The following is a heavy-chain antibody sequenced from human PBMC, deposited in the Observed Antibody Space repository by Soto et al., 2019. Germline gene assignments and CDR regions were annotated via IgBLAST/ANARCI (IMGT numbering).Heavy chain of an antibody. J-gene: IGHJ4*02. V-gene: IGHV4-61*08. CDR1: GDCVRSGVYD. CDR2: IYYSGST. CDR3: ARDPSYFDY. Sequence: LGSALCGDCVRSGVYDGSWIRQPPGKGLEWIGYIYYSGSTNYNPSLKSRVTISVDTSKNQFSLKLSSVTAADTAVYYCARDPSYFDYWGQGTLVTVPS.